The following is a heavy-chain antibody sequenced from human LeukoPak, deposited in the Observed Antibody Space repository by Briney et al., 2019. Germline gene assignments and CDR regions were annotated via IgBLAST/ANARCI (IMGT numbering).Heavy chain of an antibody. CDR2: INPNSGGT. CDR1: GYTFTGYY. J-gene: IGHJ4*02. V-gene: IGHV1-2*02. CDR3: ARDLGFGDYAFDY. D-gene: IGHD4-17*01. Sequence: VASVKVSCKASGYTFTGYYMHWVRQAPGQGLEYMGWINPNSGGTNSARKFQGRVTMSRDTSISTFYMELSSLRSDDTAVYYCARDLGFGDYAFDYWGQGTLVTVSS.